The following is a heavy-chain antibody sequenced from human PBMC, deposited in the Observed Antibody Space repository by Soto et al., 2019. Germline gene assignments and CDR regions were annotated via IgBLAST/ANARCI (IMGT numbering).Heavy chain of an antibody. CDR3: AAGITMVRGVISPGRYYFYGIDV. Sequence: SLKVSCKASGGTFSSYAISWVRQAPGQGLEWMGGIIPIFGTANYAQKFQGRVTITADESTSTAYMELSSLRSEGTAVYYCAAGITMVRGVISPGRYYFYGIDVYGHVTTFPVPS. J-gene: IGHJ6*02. V-gene: IGHV1-69*01. CDR2: IIPIFGTA. D-gene: IGHD3-10*01. CDR1: GGTFSSYA.